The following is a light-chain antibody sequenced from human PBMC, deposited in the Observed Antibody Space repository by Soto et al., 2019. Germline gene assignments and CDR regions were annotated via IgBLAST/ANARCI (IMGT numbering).Light chain of an antibody. Sequence: EIVLTQSPGTLSLSPGERATLSCGAGESVYSSYLAWYQQKPGLAPRLLIYDASSRATGIPDRFSGSGSGTDFTLTISRLEPEDFAVYYCQQYGSSPPTFGQGTKVDIK. CDR3: QQYGSSPPT. J-gene: IGKJ1*01. V-gene: IGKV3D-20*01. CDR1: ESVYSSY. CDR2: DAS.